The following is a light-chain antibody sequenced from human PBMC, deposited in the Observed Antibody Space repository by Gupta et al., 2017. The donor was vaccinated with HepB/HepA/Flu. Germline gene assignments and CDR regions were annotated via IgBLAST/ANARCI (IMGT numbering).Light chain of an antibody. CDR3: QQSDSTTLT. Sequence: IQMTQSPSSLSASVGDRVTITFRSSPSSSSFLDWYQQKPGKAPNLLIYAASSWQSGVSARFSGSGSGTDFTLTISRLQPEDFAAYYCQQSDSTTLTFGQGTKVEIK. V-gene: IGKV1-39*01. J-gene: IGKJ1*01. CDR1: PSSSSF. CDR2: AAS.